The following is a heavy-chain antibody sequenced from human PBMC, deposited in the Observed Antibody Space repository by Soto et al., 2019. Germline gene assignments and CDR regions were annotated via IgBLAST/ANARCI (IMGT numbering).Heavy chain of an antibody. Sequence: SVKVSCKASGGTFSSYAISWVRQAPGQGLEWMGGIIPIFGTANYAQKFQGRVTITADESTSTAYMELSSLRSEDTAVYYCARGHYYDSSGYYYAPYYFDYWGQGTLVTVSS. J-gene: IGHJ4*02. CDR1: GGTFSSYA. CDR2: IIPIFGTA. CDR3: ARGHYYDSSGYYYAPYYFDY. D-gene: IGHD3-22*01. V-gene: IGHV1-69*13.